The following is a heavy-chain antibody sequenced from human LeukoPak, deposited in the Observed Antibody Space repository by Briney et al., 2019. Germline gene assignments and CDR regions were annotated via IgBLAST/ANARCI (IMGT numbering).Heavy chain of an antibody. CDR3: ARALLNYYGSGDYFDY. J-gene: IGHJ4*02. V-gene: IGHV4-4*07. CDR1: GGSISSYY. Sequence: SETLSLTCTVSGGSISSYYWSWIRQPAGKGLEWIGRIYTSGSTNYNPSLKSRVTMSADTSKNQFSLKLSSVTAADTAVYYCARALLNYYGSGDYFDYWGQGTLVTVSS. CDR2: IYTSGST. D-gene: IGHD3-10*01.